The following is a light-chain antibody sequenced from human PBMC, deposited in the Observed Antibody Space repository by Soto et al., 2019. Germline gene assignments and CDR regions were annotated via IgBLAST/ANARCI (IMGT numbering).Light chain of an antibody. CDR3: QYYSIYSPT. CDR1: QSISSW. Sequence: DIQMTQSPSTLSASVGDRVTITCRASQSISSWLAWYQQKSGKAPKLLIHDASSLESGVPSRFSGSGSGTEFTLTISSLQPDDFATYYCQYYSIYSPTFGPGTKVDIK. V-gene: IGKV1-5*01. J-gene: IGKJ3*01. CDR2: DAS.